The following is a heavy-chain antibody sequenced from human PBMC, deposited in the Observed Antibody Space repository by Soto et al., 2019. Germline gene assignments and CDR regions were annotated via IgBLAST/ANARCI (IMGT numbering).Heavy chain of an antibody. CDR1: GYSFTSYW. D-gene: IGHD3-22*01. CDR3: ARSARLTMIVGMGPGPVYFQH. V-gene: IGHV5-51*01. Sequence: PGESLKISCKGSGYSFTSYWIGWVRQMPGKGLEWMGIIYPGDSDTRYSPSFQGQVTTSADKSISTAYLQWSSLKASDTAMYYCARSARLTMIVGMGPGPVYFQHWGQGTLVTVSS. CDR2: IYPGDSDT. J-gene: IGHJ1*01.